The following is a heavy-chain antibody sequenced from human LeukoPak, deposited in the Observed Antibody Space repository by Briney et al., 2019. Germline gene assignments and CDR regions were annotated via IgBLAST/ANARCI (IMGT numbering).Heavy chain of an antibody. D-gene: IGHD2-21*02. CDR2: IYPGGSDT. CDR1: GYSFTSFW. Sequence: GESLKISCKGSGYSFTSFWIGWVRQMPGKGLEWMGIIYPGGSDTRYSPSFQGQVTISADKSISTAYLQWSSLKASDTAMYYCARLGPDCGGDCYSESYYFDYWGQGTLVTVSS. CDR3: ARLGPDCGGDCYSESYYFDY. J-gene: IGHJ4*02. V-gene: IGHV5-51*01.